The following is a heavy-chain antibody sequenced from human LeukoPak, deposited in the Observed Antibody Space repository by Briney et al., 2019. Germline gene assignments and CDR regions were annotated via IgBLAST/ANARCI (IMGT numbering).Heavy chain of an antibody. V-gene: IGHV4-59*08. CDR3: ARHRGSGSPYFDY. CDR2: IYYSGST. CDR1: GDSINNYY. D-gene: IGHD3-10*01. J-gene: IGHJ4*02. Sequence: SETPSLTCTVSGDSINNYYWSWIRQSPGKGLEWIGYIYYSGSTKYNPSLKSRVTISVDTSKNQFSLKLSSVTAADTAVYYCARHRGSGSPYFDYWGQGTLVTVSS.